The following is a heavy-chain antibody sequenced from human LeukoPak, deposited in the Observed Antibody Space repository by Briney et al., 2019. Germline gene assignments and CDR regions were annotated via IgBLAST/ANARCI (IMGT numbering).Heavy chain of an antibody. CDR1: GGSISSYY. J-gene: IGHJ6*02. CDR2: IYYSGST. CDR3: ARDGPKGGMDL. Sequence: SETLSLTCTVSGGSISSYYWSWIRQPPGKGLEWIGYIYYSGSTNYNPSLKSRVTISVDTSKNQFSLKLSSVTAADTAVYYCARDGPKGGMDLWGQGTTVTVSS. V-gene: IGHV4-59*01.